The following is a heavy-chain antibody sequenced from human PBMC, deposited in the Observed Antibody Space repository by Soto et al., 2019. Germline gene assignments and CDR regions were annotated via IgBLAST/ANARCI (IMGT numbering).Heavy chain of an antibody. CDR3: VTLALGKFDY. V-gene: IGHV3-30-3*01. J-gene: IGHJ4*02. Sequence: GGSLRLSCAASGFTFSSYAMHWVRQAPGKGLEWVAVISYDGSNKYYADSLKGRFTISRDNSKNTLYLQMNSLRAEDTAVYHCVTLALGKFDYWGQGTLVTVSS. D-gene: IGHD1-26*01. CDR2: ISYDGSNK. CDR1: GFTFSSYA.